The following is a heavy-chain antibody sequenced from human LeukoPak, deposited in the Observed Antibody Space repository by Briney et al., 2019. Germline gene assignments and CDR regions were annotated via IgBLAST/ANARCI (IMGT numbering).Heavy chain of an antibody. CDR2: ISAGGTRT. Sequence: GGSLRLSCAASGFTFRNYAMAWVRQGPGKGLEWVSGISAGGTRTYYADSVRGRFTIFRDNSMDTVYLQMNSLRAEDTAVYYCARRELELDYWGQGTLVTVSS. CDR1: GFTFRNYA. J-gene: IGHJ4*02. D-gene: IGHD1-7*01. V-gene: IGHV3-23*01. CDR3: ARRELELDY.